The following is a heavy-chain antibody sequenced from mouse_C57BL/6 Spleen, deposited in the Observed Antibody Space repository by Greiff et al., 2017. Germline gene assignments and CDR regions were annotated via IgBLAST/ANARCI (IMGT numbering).Heavy chain of an antibody. CDR1: GFSLTSYG. CDR3: ARKRGYSDWYFDV. CDR2: IWSGGST. Sequence: VQRVESGPGLVQPSQSLSITCTVSGFSLTSYGVHWVRQSPGKGLEWLGVIWSGGSTDYNAAFISRLSISKDNSKSQVFFKMNSLQADDTAIYYCARKRGYSDWYFDVWGTGTTVTVSP. V-gene: IGHV2-2*01. J-gene: IGHJ1*03. D-gene: IGHD2-14*01.